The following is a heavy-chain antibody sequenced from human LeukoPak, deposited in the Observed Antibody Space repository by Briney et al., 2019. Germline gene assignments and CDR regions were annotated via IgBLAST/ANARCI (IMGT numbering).Heavy chain of an antibody. CDR3: ARDQFLYSSSWYYYYYYGMDV. J-gene: IGHJ6*02. V-gene: IGHV1-69*13. CDR2: IIPIFGTA. CDR1: GGTFSSYA. D-gene: IGHD6-13*01. Sequence: VASVKVSCKASGGTFSSYAISWVRQAPGQGLEWMGGIIPIFGTANYAQKFQGRVTITADESTSTAYMELSSLRSEDTAVYYCARDQFLYSSSWYYYYYYGMDVWGQGTTVTVSS.